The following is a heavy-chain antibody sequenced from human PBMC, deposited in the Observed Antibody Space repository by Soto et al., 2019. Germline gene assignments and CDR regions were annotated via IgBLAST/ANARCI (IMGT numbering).Heavy chain of an antibody. D-gene: IGHD2-21*02. V-gene: IGHV1-69*13. J-gene: IGHJ4*02. Sequence: SVKVSCKASGGTFSSYAISWVRQAPGQGLEWMGGIIPIFGTANYAQKFQGRVTITADESTSTAYMELSSLRSEDTAVYYCARGEVVTAIRAFDYWCQGNVVRVS. CDR1: GGTFSSYA. CDR3: ARGEVVTAIRAFDY. CDR2: IIPIFGTA.